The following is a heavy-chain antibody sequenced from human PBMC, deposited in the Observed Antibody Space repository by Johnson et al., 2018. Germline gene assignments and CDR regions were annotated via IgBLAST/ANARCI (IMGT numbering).Heavy chain of an antibody. CDR3: AKDIRGPPDYYYYYYMDV. J-gene: IGHJ6*03. CDR2: ISWDSGNI. Sequence: EVQLLEAGGGLVQPGRSLRLSCAASGFTFDVYAMHWVRQVPGKGLEWVSGISWDSGNIAYVDSVKGRFTISRDNDKNSLYLQMNSLRAEDTALYNCAKDIRGPPDYYYYYYMDVWGKGTTVTVSS. V-gene: IGHV3-9*01. CDR1: GFTFDVYA.